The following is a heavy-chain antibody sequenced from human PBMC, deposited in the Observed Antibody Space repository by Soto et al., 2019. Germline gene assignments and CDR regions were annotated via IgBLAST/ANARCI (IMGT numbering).Heavy chain of an antibody. CDR1: GFMFSNFA. D-gene: IGHD1-26*01. V-gene: IGHV3-30-3*01. CDR3: ARVLYWELLELGIDY. J-gene: IGHJ4*02. Sequence: QVQLVESGGGVVQPGRSLRLSCAASGFMFSNFAMHWVRQAPGKGLEWVAAISFDGSNEYYADSVMGRFTISRDNSKNSLHLQMNTLRAEDTAVYYCARVLYWELLELGIDYWGQGTLVTVSS. CDR2: ISFDGSNE.